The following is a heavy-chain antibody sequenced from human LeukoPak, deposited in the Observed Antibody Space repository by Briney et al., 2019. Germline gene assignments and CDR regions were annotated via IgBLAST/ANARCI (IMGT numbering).Heavy chain of an antibody. CDR1: GYSFTSYH. Sequence: ASVRVSCQASGYSFTSYHMHWVRQAPGQGLGWMGVMNPGDGGTTYAQKFQGRVTMTRDTSSKTVYMELRDLRSEDTAVYYCARAPWFDPWGQGTLVTVSS. CDR3: ARAPWFDP. CDR2: MNPGDGGT. V-gene: IGHV1-46*01. J-gene: IGHJ5*02.